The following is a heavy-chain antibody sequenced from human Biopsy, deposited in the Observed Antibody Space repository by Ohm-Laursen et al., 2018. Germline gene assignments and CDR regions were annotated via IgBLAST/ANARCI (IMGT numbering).Heavy chain of an antibody. J-gene: IGHJ1*01. CDR1: GGTLSNYG. V-gene: IGHV1-69*06. Sequence: VASVKVSCKAPGGTLSNYGVNWVRQAPGQGLEWLGGNIPILGTGNYAQKFQDRVTVAADTSTSTATMELRSLRSDDTAVYYCATKLTGYFHHWGQGTLVIVSS. CDR3: ATKLTGYFHH. CDR2: NIPILGTG. D-gene: IGHD3-9*01.